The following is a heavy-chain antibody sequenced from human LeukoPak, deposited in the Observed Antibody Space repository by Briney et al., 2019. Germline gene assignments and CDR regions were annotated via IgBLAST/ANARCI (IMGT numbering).Heavy chain of an antibody. CDR2: ISGSGGRT. Sequence: GGSLRLSCAASGFTFRKYAMSWVRQAPGKGLEWVSIISGSGGRTDYGDSVKGRFTISRDNSKDTLYLQMNSLRDGDTAVYYCAKLWSYYYDSTSYFDYWGQGTQVTVSS. CDR1: GFTFRKYA. D-gene: IGHD3-22*01. J-gene: IGHJ4*02. CDR3: AKLWSYYYDSTSYFDY. V-gene: IGHV3-23*01.